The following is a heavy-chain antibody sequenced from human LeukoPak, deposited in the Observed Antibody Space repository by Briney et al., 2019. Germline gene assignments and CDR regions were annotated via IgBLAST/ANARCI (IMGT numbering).Heavy chain of an antibody. CDR2: IYYSGST. J-gene: IGHJ4*02. CDR1: GGSISSYY. Sequence: SETLSLTCTVSGGSISSYYWSWIRQPPGKGLEWIGYIYYSGSTNYNPSLKSRVTISVDTSKNQFSLKLSSVTAADTAVYYCARVGSGRHNYDFWSGWTIGFYFDYWGQGTLVTASS. CDR3: ARVGSGRHNYDFWSGWTIGFYFDY. V-gene: IGHV4-59*01. D-gene: IGHD3-3*01.